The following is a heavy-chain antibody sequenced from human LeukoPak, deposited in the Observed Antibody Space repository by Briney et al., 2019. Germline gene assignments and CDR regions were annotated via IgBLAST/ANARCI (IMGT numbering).Heavy chain of an antibody. D-gene: IGHD4-11*01. J-gene: IGHJ4*02. CDR2: IYYTGGT. Sequence: GSLRLSCAASGFTFSDYYWGWIRQPPEKGLEWIGSIYYTGGTYYSPSLKSRVTISVDTSKNQYSLKLSSVTAADTAVYYCARHGGTRVTLVEVYYFDYWGQGTLVTVSS. V-gene: IGHV4-39*01. CDR1: GFTFSDYY. CDR3: ARHGGTRVTLVEVYYFDY.